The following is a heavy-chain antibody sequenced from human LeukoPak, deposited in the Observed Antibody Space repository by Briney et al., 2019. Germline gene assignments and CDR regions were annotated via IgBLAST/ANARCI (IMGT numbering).Heavy chain of an antibody. CDR2: IYYSGST. CDR1: GGSISSSSYY. V-gene: IGHV4-39*07. J-gene: IGHJ4*02. CDR3: ARDRVIAAAGTTSYDY. D-gene: IGHD6-13*01. Sequence: PSETLSLTCTVSGGSISSSSYYWGWIRQPPGKGLEWIGSIYYSGSTYYSPSLKSRVTISLDTSKNQFSLKLSSVTAADTAVYYCARDRVIAAAGTTSYDYWGQGTLVTVSS.